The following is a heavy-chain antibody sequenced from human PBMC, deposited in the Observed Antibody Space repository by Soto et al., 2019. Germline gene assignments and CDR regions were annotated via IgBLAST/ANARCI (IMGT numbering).Heavy chain of an antibody. Sequence: GSLRLSCAASGFTFSSYAMSWVRQAPGKGLEWVSAISGSGGSTYYADSVKGRFTISRDNSKNTLYLQMNSLRAEDTAVYYCAKACDYRDRRGYCVFDFWGQGILVTVSS. V-gene: IGHV3-23*01. CDR2: ISGSGGST. CDR1: GFTFSSYA. J-gene: IGHJ4*01. CDR3: AKACDYRDRRGYCVFDF. D-gene: IGHD3-22*01.